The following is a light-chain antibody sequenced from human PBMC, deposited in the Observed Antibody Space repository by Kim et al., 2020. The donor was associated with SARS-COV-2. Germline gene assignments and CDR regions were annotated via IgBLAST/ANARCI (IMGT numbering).Light chain of an antibody. Sequence: SYELTQPPSVSVSPGQTASISCSGENLGNKYVCWYQQKPGQPPVLVMYEDSKRPSGIPERFSGSNSGNTATLTISGTQAGDEAEYHCQAGGSNINWVFGGGTKLTVL. CDR2: EDS. CDR1: NLGNKY. J-gene: IGLJ3*02. V-gene: IGLV3-1*01. CDR3: QAGGSNINWV.